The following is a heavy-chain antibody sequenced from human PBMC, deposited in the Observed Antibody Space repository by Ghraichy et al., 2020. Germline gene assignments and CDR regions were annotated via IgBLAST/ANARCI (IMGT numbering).Heavy chain of an antibody. Sequence: GGSLRLSCAASGFFFSSYAMSWVRQAPGKGLEWVSAISGSGVATYDADSVRGRFTISRDNSKNTLYLQMNSREAEDTAVYYCAKRLSDSRGYYGFDYWGQGILVTVSP. D-gene: IGHD3-22*01. J-gene: IGHJ4*02. V-gene: IGHV3-23*01. CDR1: GFFFSSYA. CDR3: AKRLSDSRGYYGFDY. CDR2: ISGSGVAT.